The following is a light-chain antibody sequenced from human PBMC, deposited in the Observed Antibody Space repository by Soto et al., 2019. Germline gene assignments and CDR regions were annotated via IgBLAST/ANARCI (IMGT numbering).Light chain of an antibody. CDR1: QSISSW. Sequence: MTQSPATLSSSVGDRVTITLLASQSISSWLAWYQQKPWKAPKLLIYDASNLESGVPSRFSGSGSGTEFTLTISSLQPDDFATYYCQQYNSYPITFGQGTRLEIK. CDR3: QQYNSYPIT. J-gene: IGKJ5*01. CDR2: DAS. V-gene: IGKV1-5*01.